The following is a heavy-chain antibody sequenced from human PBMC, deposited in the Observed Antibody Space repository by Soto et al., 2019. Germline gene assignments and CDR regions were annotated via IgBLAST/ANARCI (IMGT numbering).Heavy chain of an antibody. V-gene: IGHV4-4*08. CDR2: IWTSGST. D-gene: IGHD6-19*01. Sequence: QVQLQESGPGLVKPSETMSLTCTVSGVSLTNSYYSWAQQPPGKGLEWIGHIWTSGSTNYNPSLRSRVTLSVDTSKNQVSLQLSSVTATDTAVYYCAKGGGSYTTGWYNDYWGQGTLVTVSS. J-gene: IGHJ4*02. CDR3: AKGGGSYTTGWYNDY. CDR1: GVSLTNSY.